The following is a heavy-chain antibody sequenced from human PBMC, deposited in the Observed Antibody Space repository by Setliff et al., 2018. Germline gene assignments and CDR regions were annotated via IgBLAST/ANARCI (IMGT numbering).Heavy chain of an antibody. CDR2: IAWNSGGK. V-gene: IGHV3-9*01. Sequence: GGSLRLSCAASGFRFNEVDMHWVRQSPGKGLEWVSVIAWNSGGKLYGDFVKGRFTISRDNAKNSLYLQMNSLKADDTAVYYCARVRNYYGSGSYLSAFDYWGQGALVTVSS. D-gene: IGHD3-10*01. CDR3: ARVRNYYGSGSYLSAFDY. CDR1: GFRFNEVD. J-gene: IGHJ4*02.